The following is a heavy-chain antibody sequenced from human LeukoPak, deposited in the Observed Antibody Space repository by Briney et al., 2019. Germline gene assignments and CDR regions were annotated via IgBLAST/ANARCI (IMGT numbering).Heavy chain of an antibody. CDR2: ISGSGGST. D-gene: IGHD6-13*01. CDR3: AKEGVYSSSWYGNWYFDL. V-gene: IGHV3-23*01. J-gene: IGHJ2*01. Sequence: GGSQRLSCAASGFTFSSYAMSWVRQAPGKGLEWVSAISGSGGSTYYADSVKGRFTISRDNSKNTLYLQMNSLRAEDTAVYYCAKEGVYSSSWYGNWYFDLWGRGTLVTVSS. CDR1: GFTFSSYA.